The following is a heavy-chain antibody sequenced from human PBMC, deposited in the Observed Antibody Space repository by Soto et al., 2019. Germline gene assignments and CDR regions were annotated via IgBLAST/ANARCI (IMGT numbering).Heavy chain of an antibody. CDR1: GFTVSSIY. J-gene: IGHJ4*02. V-gene: IGHV3-66*01. CDR2: IYTGGSA. CDR3: ARASGWYAFFDY. Sequence: GGSLRLSCAASGFTVSSIYMSWVRQAPGRGLEWVSVIYTGGSAYYADSVKGRFTISRDNSKNTLYLQMNSLRAEDTAVYYCARASGWYAFFDYWGQGTLVTVSS. D-gene: IGHD6-19*01.